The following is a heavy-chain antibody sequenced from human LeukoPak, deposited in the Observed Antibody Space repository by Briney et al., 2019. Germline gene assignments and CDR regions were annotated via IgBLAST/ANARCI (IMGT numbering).Heavy chain of an antibody. Sequence: SETLSLTCSVSGGSISGYYWSWIRQPPGKGPEWIAYIHYSGSTNYNPSLKSRVTISVDTSKNQFSLKLSFVTAADTAVYYCARRAKGSGSYDYWGQGTLVTVSS. CDR1: GGSISGYY. D-gene: IGHD1-26*01. CDR3: ARRAKGSGSYDY. V-gene: IGHV4-59*01. J-gene: IGHJ4*02. CDR2: IHYSGST.